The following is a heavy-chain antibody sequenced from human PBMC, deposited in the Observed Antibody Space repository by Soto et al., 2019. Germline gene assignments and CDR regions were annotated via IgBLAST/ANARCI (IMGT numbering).Heavy chain of an antibody. CDR2: IIPYYNTL. J-gene: IGHJ4*02. D-gene: IGHD6-19*01. V-gene: IGHV1-69*13. CDR3: ASGASRWYPYFFDS. CDR1: EGTFNSYA. Sequence: SVKVSCKASEGTFNSYAIAWVRQAPGQGLDWMGGIIPYYNTLNYAQKFQDRVTITADDSTNTVYMELSSLRSDDTAVYFCASGASRWYPYFFDSWAQGTLVTVSS.